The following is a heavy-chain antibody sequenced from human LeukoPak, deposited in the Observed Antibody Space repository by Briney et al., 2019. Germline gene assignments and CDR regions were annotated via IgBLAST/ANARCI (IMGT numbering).Heavy chain of an antibody. D-gene: IGHD3-10*01. Sequence: GGSLRLSCAASGFTFSSYNMNWVRQAPGKGLEWVSFISSTSNFIYYPDSVKGRFTISRDNAKNSLYLQMNSLRSEDTAVYYCARRLGYYGSGSSDYWGQGTLVTVSS. V-gene: IGHV3-21*04. J-gene: IGHJ4*02. CDR3: ARRLGYYGSGSSDY. CDR1: GFTFSSYN. CDR2: ISSTSNFI.